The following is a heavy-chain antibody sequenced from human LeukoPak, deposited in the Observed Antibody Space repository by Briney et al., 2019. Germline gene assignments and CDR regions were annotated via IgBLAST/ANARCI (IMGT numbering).Heavy chain of an antibody. CDR1: GGSFSGYY. CDR3: ATRGFDWLLSSGVYFDY. D-gene: IGHD3-9*01. V-gene: IGHV4-34*01. CDR2: INHSGST. Sequence: PSETLSLTCAVYGGSFSGYYWSWIRQPPGKGLEWIGEINHSGSTYYNPSLKSRVTISVDTSKNQFSLKLSSVTAADTAVYYCATRGFDWLLSSGVYFDYWGQGTLVTVSS. J-gene: IGHJ4*02.